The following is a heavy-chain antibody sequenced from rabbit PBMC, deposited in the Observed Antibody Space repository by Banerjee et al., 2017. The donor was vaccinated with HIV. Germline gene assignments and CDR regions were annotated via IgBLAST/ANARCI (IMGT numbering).Heavy chain of an antibody. CDR2: IDTASSGTT. J-gene: IGHJ4*01. CDR1: GFSFSSSYY. D-gene: IGHD7-1*01. Sequence: QEQLEESGGDLVKPEGSLTLTCTASGFSFSSSYYMCWVRQAPGKGLEWIACIDTASSGTTRYASWAKGRFTISKSSSTTVTLQITSLTAADTATYFGARDRDATVPGYGYYFNLRGQGTLVTVS. V-gene: IGHV1S45*01. CDR3: ARDRDATVPGYGYYFNL.